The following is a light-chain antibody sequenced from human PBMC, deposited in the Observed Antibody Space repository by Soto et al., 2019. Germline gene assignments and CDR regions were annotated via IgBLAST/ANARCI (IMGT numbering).Light chain of an antibody. Sequence: DIVMTQSPDSLAVSLGERATINCKSSQSVLYNSNNKNYLAWYQQKPGQPPKLLIYWASTRESGVPDRFSGSGCGTDFSLTISSLQVEDVAVYYCQQDDSSPQSFGQGTKLEIK. CDR1: QSVLYNSNNKNY. CDR3: QQDDSSPQS. J-gene: IGKJ2*01. CDR2: WAS. V-gene: IGKV4-1*01.